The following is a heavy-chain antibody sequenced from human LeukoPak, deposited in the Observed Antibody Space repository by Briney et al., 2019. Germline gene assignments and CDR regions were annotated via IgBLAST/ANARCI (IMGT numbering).Heavy chain of an antibody. Sequence: ASVKVSCKASGYTFTSYDINWVRQVTGQGLEWMGWMNPNSGNTGYAQKFQGRVTITRNTSISTAYMELRSLRSEDTAVYYCARGLGRGPHRLRITIFGVVTPSYYYYYMDVWGKGTTVTVSS. CDR3: ARGLGRGPHRLRITIFGVVTPSYYYYYMDV. D-gene: IGHD3-3*01. J-gene: IGHJ6*03. CDR2: MNPNSGNT. CDR1: GYTFTSYD. V-gene: IGHV1-8*03.